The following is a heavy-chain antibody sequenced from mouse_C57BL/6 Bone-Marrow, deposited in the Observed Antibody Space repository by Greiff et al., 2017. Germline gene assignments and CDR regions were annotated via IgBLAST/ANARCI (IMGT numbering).Heavy chain of an antibody. CDR2: ISSGSSTI. CDR3: ARGWPFAY. J-gene: IGHJ3*01. CDR1: GFTFSDYG. D-gene: IGHD2-3*01. V-gene: IGHV5-17*01. Sequence: VQLKESGGGLVKPGGSLKLSCAASGFTFSDYGMHWVRQAPEKGLEWVAYISSGSSTIYYADTVKGRFTISRDNAKNTLFLQMTSLRSEDTAMYYCARGWPFAYWGQGTLVTVSA.